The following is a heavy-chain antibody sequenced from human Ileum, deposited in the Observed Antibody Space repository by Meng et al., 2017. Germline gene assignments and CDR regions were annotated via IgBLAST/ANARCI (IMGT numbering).Heavy chain of an antibody. CDR2: INAGSGDT. CDR3: AKDSHGYGDGGH. V-gene: IGHV1-46*01. CDR1: GYTFTTSY. D-gene: IGHD4-17*01. Sequence: QVQLGQSGAEVEKPGASVKVACKASGYTFTTSYAHWVRQAPGQGLEWMGVINAGSGDTGYAQKFQGRLTMTRDTSTSTLYMELSSLRSEDTAVYYCAKDSHGYGDGGHWGQGTLVTVSS. J-gene: IGHJ4*02.